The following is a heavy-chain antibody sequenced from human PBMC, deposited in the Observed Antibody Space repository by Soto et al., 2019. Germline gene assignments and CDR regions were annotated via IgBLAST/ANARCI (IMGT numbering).Heavy chain of an antibody. CDR3: ARYRRVGSSGYMAD. J-gene: IGHJ4*02. V-gene: IGHV3-30-3*01. CDR1: GFTFSSYA. CDR2: ISYDGSNK. Sequence: AGSLRLSCAASGFTFSSYAMHWVRQAPGKGLEWVAVISYDGSNKYYADSVKGRFTISRDNSKNTLYLQMNSLRAEDTAVYYCARYRRVGSSGYMADWGQGTLVTVSS. D-gene: IGHD3-22*01.